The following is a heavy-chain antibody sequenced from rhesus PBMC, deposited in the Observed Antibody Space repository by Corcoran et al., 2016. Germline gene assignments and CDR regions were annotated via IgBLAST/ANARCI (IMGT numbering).Heavy chain of an antibody. CDR2: IYGSGSST. D-gene: IGHD1-26*01. CDR3: ASDNWNYGLDS. V-gene: IGHV4-169*02. Sequence: QLQLQESGPGLVTPSETLAVTCDVSGGAISSSSWSWIRQAPWKGLEWVGYIYGSGSSTNYNPSLKSRVTLSVDTSKNQLSLKLSSVTAADTAVYYWASDNWNYGLDSWGQGVVVTVSS. J-gene: IGHJ6*01. CDR1: GGAISSSS.